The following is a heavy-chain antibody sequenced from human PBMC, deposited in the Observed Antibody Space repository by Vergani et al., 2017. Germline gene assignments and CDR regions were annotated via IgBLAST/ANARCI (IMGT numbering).Heavy chain of an antibody. CDR2: IYYSGST. CDR3: ARGFYGGNSCFDY. V-gene: IGHV4-59*01. J-gene: IGHJ4*02. D-gene: IGHD4-23*01. Sequence: QVQLQASGPGRVKPSETLSLTCTVSGGSISSYYWSWIRQPPGKGLEWIGYIYYSGSTNYNPSLKSRVTISVDTSKNQFSLKLSSVTAADTAVYYCARGFYGGNSCFDYWGQGTLVTVSS. CDR1: GGSISSYY.